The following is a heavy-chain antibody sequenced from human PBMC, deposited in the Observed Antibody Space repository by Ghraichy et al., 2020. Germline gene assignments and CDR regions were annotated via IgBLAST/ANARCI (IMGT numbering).Heavy chain of an antibody. D-gene: IGHD3-3*01. CDR3: AKEFWSGYPNYYYGMDV. CDR1: GGTFSSYA. Sequence: SVKVSCKASGGTFSSYAISWVRQAPGQGLEWMGRIIPILGIANYAQKFQGRVTITADKSTSTAYMELSSLRSEDTAVYYCAKEFWSGYPNYYYGMDVWGQGTTVTVSS. J-gene: IGHJ6*02. CDR2: IIPILGIA. V-gene: IGHV1-69*04.